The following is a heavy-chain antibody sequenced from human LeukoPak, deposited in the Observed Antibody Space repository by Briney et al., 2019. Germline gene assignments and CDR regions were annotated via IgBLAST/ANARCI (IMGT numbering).Heavy chain of an antibody. CDR2: ISYDGGKK. Sequence: GGSLRLSCAASGFTFSEYAMHWVRQAPGKGLEWVAVISYDGGKKYYADSVKGRFTISRDNSKNTLYLQMNSLRAEDTAVYYCAKGGTRAGYSSSWYGDAFDIWGQGTMVTVSS. CDR3: AKGGTRAGYSSSWYGDAFDI. D-gene: IGHD6-13*01. V-gene: IGHV3-30-3*01. J-gene: IGHJ3*02. CDR1: GFTFSEYA.